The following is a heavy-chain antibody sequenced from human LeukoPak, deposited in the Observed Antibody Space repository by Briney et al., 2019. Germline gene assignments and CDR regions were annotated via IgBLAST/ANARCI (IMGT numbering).Heavy chain of an antibody. CDR2: IYSGGST. J-gene: IGHJ4*02. CDR3: ARDRHDSSGFRGDY. Sequence: GGSLRLSCAASGFTVSSSYMNWVRQAPGKGLEWVSAIYSGGSTHYADSVKGRFTISRDNSKNTLYLQMNSLRAEDTAVYYCARDRHDSSGFRGDYWGQGTLVTVSS. V-gene: IGHV3-66*01. D-gene: IGHD3-22*01. CDR1: GFTVSSSY.